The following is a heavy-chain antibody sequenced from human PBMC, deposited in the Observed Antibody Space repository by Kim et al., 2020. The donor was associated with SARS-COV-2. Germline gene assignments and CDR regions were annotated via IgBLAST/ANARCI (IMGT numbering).Heavy chain of an antibody. CDR3: ARGPSVVPAAMDSDWFDP. J-gene: IGHJ5*02. V-gene: IGHV3-21*04. D-gene: IGHD2-2*01. CDR1: GFTFSSYS. Sequence: GGSLRLSCAASGFTFSSYSMNWVRQAPGKGLEWVSSISSSSSYIYYADSVKGRFTISRDNAKNSLYLQMNSLRAEDTAVYYCARGPSVVPAAMDSDWFDPWGQGTLVTVSS. CDR2: ISSSSSYI.